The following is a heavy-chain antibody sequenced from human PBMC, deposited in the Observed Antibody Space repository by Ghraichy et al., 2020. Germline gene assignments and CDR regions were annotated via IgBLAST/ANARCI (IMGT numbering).Heavy chain of an antibody. D-gene: IGHD1-26*01. CDR1: GGSFSGYY. V-gene: IGHV4-34*01. J-gene: IGHJ3*02. CDR3: AREVGHDEAFDI. Sequence: SETLSLTCAVYGGSFSGYYWSWIRQPPGKGLEWIGEINHSGSTNYNPSLKSRVTISVDTSKNQFSLKLSSVTAADTAVYYCAREVGHDEAFDIWGQGTMVTVSS. CDR2: INHSGST.